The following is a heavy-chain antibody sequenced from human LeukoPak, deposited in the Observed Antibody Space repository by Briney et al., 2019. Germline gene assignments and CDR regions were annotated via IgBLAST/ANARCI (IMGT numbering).Heavy chain of an antibody. CDR2: IRYDGSNK. D-gene: IGHD2-2*01. CDR3: AKAGLSCSSTSCYHYYYYYMDV. CDR1: GVTFSSYG. V-gene: IGHV3-30*02. Sequence: PGGSLRLSCKASGVTFSSYGMHWVRQAPGKGLEWVAFIRYDGSNKYYADSLQGRFTMSRDNSKNTLYLQMNSLRAEDTAVYYCAKAGLSCSSTSCYHYYYYYMDVWGKGTTVTVSS. J-gene: IGHJ6*03.